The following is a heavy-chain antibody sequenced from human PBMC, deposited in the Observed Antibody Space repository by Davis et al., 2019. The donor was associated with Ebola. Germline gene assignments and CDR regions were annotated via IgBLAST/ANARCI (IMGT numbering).Heavy chain of an antibody. V-gene: IGHV3-43*02. CDR3: GKADCGGDCRVVDY. Sequence: GGSLRLSCAASGFTFDDYAMHWVRQAPGKGLACVSLISGDGGRTYYADSVKGRFTISRDNSKNSLYLQMNSLRTEDTALYYCGKADCGGDCRVVDYWGQGTLVTVSS. CDR2: ISGDGGRT. CDR1: GFTFDDYA. J-gene: IGHJ4*02. D-gene: IGHD2-21*02.